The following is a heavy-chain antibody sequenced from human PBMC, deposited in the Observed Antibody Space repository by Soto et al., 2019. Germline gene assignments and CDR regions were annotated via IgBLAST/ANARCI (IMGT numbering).Heavy chain of an antibody. Sequence: SVGSLRLSCAVSGFTFSSHAMTWVRQAPGKGLEWVSAISGSGGRTFYADSVKGRFTISRDNAMNTLYLQMSSLRAEDTAIYYCAKSAATEDDFFYYGLDVWGQGTTVTVS. D-gene: IGHD6-25*01. V-gene: IGHV3-23*01. CDR3: AKSAATEDDFFYYGLDV. CDR2: ISGSGGRT. J-gene: IGHJ6*02. CDR1: GFTFSSHA.